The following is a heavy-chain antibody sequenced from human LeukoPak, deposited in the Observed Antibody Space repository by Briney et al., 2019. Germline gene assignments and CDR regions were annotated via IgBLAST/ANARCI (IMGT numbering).Heavy chain of an antibody. J-gene: IGHJ4*02. V-gene: IGHV3-23*01. D-gene: IGHD2-2*01. CDR2: SSGSGGST. Sequence: GGSLRLSCAASGFTLSSYAMSGVRQAPGKGLEGVPSSSGSGGSTYYADSVKGRFTISRDNSNNTLYLQMNSLRAEATAVYYCASTLGYCSSTSCYEAGFYFDYWGQGTLVTVSS. CDR1: GFTLSSYA. CDR3: ASTLGYCSSTSCYEAGFYFDY.